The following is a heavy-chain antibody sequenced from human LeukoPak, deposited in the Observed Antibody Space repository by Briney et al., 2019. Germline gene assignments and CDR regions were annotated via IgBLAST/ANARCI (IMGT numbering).Heavy chain of an antibody. CDR1: GLTFSSSW. J-gene: IGHJ6*02. CDR2: ISGSGGTT. CDR3: AKVSGGGLYYDGMDV. V-gene: IGHV3-23*01. D-gene: IGHD1-14*01. Sequence: GGSLRLSCAVSGLTFSSSWMDWVRQAPGKGLEWVSVISGSGGTTYYADSVKGRFTISRDSSKNTLYLQMNSLRAEDTAVYYCAKVSGGGLYYDGMDVWGQGTTVTVSS.